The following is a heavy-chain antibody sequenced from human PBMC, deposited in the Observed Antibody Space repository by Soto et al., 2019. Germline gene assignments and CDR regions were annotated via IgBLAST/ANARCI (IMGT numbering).Heavy chain of an antibody. CDR1: GYTFTSYD. Sequence: ASVKVSCKASGYTFTSYDINWVRQATGQGLEWMGWMNPNSGNTGYAQKFQGRVTMTRNTSISTAYMELSSLRSEDTAEYYCARGRLDYYDSSGYPYYFDYWGQGTLVTVSS. J-gene: IGHJ4*02. CDR2: MNPNSGNT. V-gene: IGHV1-8*01. D-gene: IGHD3-22*01. CDR3: ARGRLDYYDSSGYPYYFDY.